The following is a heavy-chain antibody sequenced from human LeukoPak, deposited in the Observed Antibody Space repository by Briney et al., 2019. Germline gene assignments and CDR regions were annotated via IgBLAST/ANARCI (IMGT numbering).Heavy chain of an antibody. V-gene: IGHV4-39*07. D-gene: IGHD3-22*01. J-gene: IGHJ2*01. CDR1: GDSISSGNFY. CDR2: VSFGRSA. Sequence: TSETLSLTCTVSGDSISSGNFYWSWIRQPPGKGLEWIGSVSFGRSAQYNPSLSSRVTISADTPKTQFSLNLRSATAADTAIYYCARGRRYDSSGYKTFGWYFDLWGRGTLVTVSS. CDR3: ARGRRYDSSGYKTFGWYFDL.